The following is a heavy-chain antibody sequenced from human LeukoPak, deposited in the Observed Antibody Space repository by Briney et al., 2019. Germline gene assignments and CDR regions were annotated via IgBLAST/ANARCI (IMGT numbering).Heavy chain of an antibody. V-gene: IGHV4-39*01. Sequence: SETLSLTCTVSGGSISSSSYYWGWIRQPPGKGLEWIGSIYYSGSTYYNPSLESRVTISVDTSKNQFSLKLSSVTAADTAVYYCARGPRASVWFGEFYDYWGQGTLVTVSS. CDR2: IYYSGST. D-gene: IGHD3-10*01. CDR3: ARGPRASVWFGEFYDY. CDR1: GGSISSSSYY. J-gene: IGHJ4*02.